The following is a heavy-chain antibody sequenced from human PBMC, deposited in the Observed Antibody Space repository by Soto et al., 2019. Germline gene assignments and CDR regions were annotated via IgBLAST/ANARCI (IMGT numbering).Heavy chain of an antibody. CDR3: ARIASSGRGWDV. D-gene: IGHD3-10*01. Sequence: LVESGGGLVQPGGSLRLSCVDSGFTFSSYWMSWVRQAPVKGLEWVGNIKQDGSEENYVDSVKGRFTISRDNAKNSMYLQMNSLRAEDTAVYYCARIASSGRGWDVWGQGTTVVVSS. CDR2: IKQDGSEE. V-gene: IGHV3-7*01. CDR1: GFTFSSYW. J-gene: IGHJ6*02.